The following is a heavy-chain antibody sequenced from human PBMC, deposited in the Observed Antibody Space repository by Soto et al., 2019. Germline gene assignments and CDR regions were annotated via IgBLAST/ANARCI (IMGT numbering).Heavy chain of an antibody. J-gene: IGHJ4*02. CDR2: INHSGST. V-gene: IGHV4-34*01. CDR1: GGSFSGYY. CDR3: ARAPITIFGVASYYFDY. Sequence: PSETLSLTCAVYGGSFSGYYWSWIRQPPGKRLEWIGEINHSGSTNYNPSLKSRVTISVDTSKNQFSLKLSSVTAADTAVYYCARAPITIFGVASYYFDYWGQGTLVTVSS. D-gene: IGHD3-3*01.